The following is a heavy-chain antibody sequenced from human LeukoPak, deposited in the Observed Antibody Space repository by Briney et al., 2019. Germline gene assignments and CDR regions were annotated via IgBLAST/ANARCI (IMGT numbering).Heavy chain of an antibody. D-gene: IGHD4-17*01. CDR2: INSDGSST. Sequence: GGSLRLSCAASGFTFSSYWMHWVRQAPGKGLVWVSRINSDGSSTSYADSVKGRFTISRDNAKNTLYLQMNSLRAEDTAVYYCARTDYGDHGCSYWGQGTLVTVSS. CDR3: ARTDYGDHGCSY. J-gene: IGHJ4*02. V-gene: IGHV3-74*01. CDR1: GFTFSSYW.